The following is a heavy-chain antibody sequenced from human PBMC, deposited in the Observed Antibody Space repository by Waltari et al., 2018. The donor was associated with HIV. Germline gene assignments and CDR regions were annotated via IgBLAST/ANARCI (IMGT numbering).Heavy chain of an antibody. D-gene: IGHD2-8*01. CDR1: GFTFSSEA. CDR3: ARDGAPPNY. J-gene: IGHJ4*02. Sequence: QVQLLESGGGVVQPGRSLRLSCAASGFTFSSEAMHWGRQAPGKGLEWVAAISDDGTNKYYAESVKGRFTISRDNSKNTLYVEMSSLSPEDTAVYFCARDGAPPNYWGQGTLVTVSS. V-gene: IGHV3-30*04. CDR2: ISDDGTNK.